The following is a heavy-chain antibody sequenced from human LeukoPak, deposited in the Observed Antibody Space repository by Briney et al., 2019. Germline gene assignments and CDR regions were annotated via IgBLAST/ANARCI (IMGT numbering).Heavy chain of an antibody. CDR1: GFTFSSYA. V-gene: IGHV3-23*01. D-gene: IGHD3-22*01. CDR3: AKSTSAGSGYYYFLPLH. J-gene: IGHJ4*02. CDR2: ISGSGGST. Sequence: PGGFLRLSCAASGFTFSSYAMSWVRQAPGKGLEWVSAISGSGGSTYYADSVKGRFTISRDNSKNTLYLQMNSLRAEDTAVYYCAKSTSAGSGYYYFLPLHWGQGTLVTVSS.